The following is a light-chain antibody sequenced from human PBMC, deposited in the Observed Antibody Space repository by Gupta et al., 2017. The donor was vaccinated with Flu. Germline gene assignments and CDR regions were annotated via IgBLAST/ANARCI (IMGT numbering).Light chain of an antibody. Sequence: EIVLTQSPATLSLSPGERATLSCRASQSVSSYLAWYQQKPGQAPRLLIYDASNRATGIPARFSGSGYGTDFTLTISSLEPEDFAVYYCQQRRSWPITFGQGTRLEIK. CDR1: QSVSSY. V-gene: IGKV3-11*01. CDR2: DAS. CDR3: QQRRSWPIT. J-gene: IGKJ5*01.